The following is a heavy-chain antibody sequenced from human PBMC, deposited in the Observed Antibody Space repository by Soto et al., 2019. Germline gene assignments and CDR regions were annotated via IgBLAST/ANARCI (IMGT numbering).Heavy chain of an antibody. V-gene: IGHV1-46*01. J-gene: IGHJ6*02. CDR2: TNPSGGST. CDR1: GYTFTSYY. Sequence: ASVKVSCKASGYTFTSYYMRWVRQAPGQGLEWMGLTNPSGGSTTYAQKFQGRVTMTRDTSTRTVYMELSRLRSEDTAVYYCARAQDITMIEMRALANNYYGMDVWGQGTTVTV. D-gene: IGHD3-22*01. CDR3: ARAQDITMIEMRALANNYYGMDV.